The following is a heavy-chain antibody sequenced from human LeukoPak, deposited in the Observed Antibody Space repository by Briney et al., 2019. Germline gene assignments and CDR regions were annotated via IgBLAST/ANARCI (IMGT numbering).Heavy chain of an antibody. Sequence: GGSLRLSCAASGFTFSNAWVTWVRQAPGKGLEWVAVISYDGSNKYYADSVKGRFTISRDNSKNTLYLQMNGLRAEDTAVYYCAGGNDYFDYWGQGTLVTVSS. D-gene: IGHD3-16*01. CDR1: GFTFSNAW. V-gene: IGHV3-30-3*01. CDR3: AGGNDYFDY. CDR2: ISYDGSNK. J-gene: IGHJ4*02.